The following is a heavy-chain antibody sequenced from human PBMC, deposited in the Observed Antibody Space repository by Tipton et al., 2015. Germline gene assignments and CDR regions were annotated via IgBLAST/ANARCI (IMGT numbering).Heavy chain of an antibody. CDR2: IYYSGNP. D-gene: IGHD3-10*01. V-gene: IGHV4-39*01. Sequence: TLSLTCTVSGGSITTGGYYWVWIRQPPGKGLEWVGKIYYSGNPSYNPSLKSRVTISVDTSKNQFSLNLKSLTAADTAVYYCARYGSEISFDPWGQGTLVTVSS. CDR1: GGSITTGGYY. CDR3: ARYGSEISFDP. J-gene: IGHJ5*02.